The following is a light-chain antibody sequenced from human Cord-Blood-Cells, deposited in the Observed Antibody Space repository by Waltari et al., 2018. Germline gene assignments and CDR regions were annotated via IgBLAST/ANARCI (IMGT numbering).Light chain of an antibody. V-gene: IGKV1-39*01. J-gene: IGKJ1*01. CDR3: QQSYNTPWT. CDR1: QSISSY. Sequence: RVTITCRASQSISSYLNWYQQKPGKAPKLLIYAASSLQSGVPSRFSGSGSGTDFTLTISSLQPEDFATYYCQQSYNTPWTFGQGTKVEIK. CDR2: AAS.